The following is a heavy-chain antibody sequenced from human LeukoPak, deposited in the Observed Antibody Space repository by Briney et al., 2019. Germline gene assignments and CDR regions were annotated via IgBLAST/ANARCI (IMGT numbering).Heavy chain of an antibody. J-gene: IGHJ4*02. V-gene: IGHV3-23*01. Sequence: GGSLRLSCAASGFTFSSYAMSWVRQAPGKGLEWVSAISGSGGSTYYADSVKGRLTISRDNSKNTLYLQMSSLRAEDTAVYYCARGGYDSSGYYQYYFDYWGQGTLVTVSS. CDR1: GFTFSSYA. D-gene: IGHD3-22*01. CDR2: ISGSGGST. CDR3: ARGGYDSSGYYQYYFDY.